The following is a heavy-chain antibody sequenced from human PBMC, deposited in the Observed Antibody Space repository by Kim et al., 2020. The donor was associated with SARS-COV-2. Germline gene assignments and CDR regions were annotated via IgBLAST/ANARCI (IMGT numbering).Heavy chain of an antibody. D-gene: IGHD2-2*01. CDR3: ARVKYCSSTSCYGGGYYYGMDV. CDR2: INHSGST. CDR1: GGSFSGYY. V-gene: IGHV4-34*01. J-gene: IGHJ6*02. Sequence: SETLSLTCAVYGGSFSGYYWSWIRQPPGKGLEWIGEINHSGSTNYNPSLKSRVTISVDTSKNQFSLKLSYVTAADTAVYYCARVKYCSSTSCYGGGYYYGMDVWGQGTTVTVSS.